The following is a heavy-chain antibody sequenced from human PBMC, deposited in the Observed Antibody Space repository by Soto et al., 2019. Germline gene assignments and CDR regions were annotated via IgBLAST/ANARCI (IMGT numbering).Heavy chain of an antibody. D-gene: IGHD3-22*01. Sequence: GGSLRLSCAASGFTFSSYSMNWVRQAPGKGLEWVSYISSSSSTISYADSVKGRFTISRDNAKNSLYLQMNSLRDEDTAVYYCARDRYYDSSGYYIFDCWGQGTLVTVSS. J-gene: IGHJ4*02. CDR3: ARDRYYDSSGYYIFDC. CDR1: GFTFSSYS. V-gene: IGHV3-48*02. CDR2: ISSSSSTI.